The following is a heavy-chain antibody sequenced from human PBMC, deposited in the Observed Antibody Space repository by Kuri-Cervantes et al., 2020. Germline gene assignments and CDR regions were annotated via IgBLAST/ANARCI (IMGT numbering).Heavy chain of an antibody. D-gene: IGHD6-19*01. CDR2: ISSSSSYI. CDR3: ARGTIAVAGGGFDY. J-gene: IGHJ4*02. Sequence: GESLKISCAASGFTFSSYAMHWVRQAPGKGLEWVSSISSSSSYIYYADSVKGRFTISRDNAKNSLYLQMNSLRAEDTAVYYCARGTIAVAGGGFDYWGQGTLVTVSS. V-gene: IGHV3-21*01. CDR1: GFTFSSYA.